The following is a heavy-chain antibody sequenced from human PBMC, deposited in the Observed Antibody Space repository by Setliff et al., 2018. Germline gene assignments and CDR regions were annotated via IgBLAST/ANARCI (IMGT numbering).Heavy chain of an antibody. J-gene: IGHJ4*02. CDR2: INPNSGNT. Sequence: ASVKVSCKASGYTFANYDINWVRQATGQGLEWMGWINPNSGNTGYAQNFQGRVTMTRNTSISTAYMELSSLRFEDTAVYYCARGPRRNFWSGYYLVAVNYWGQGTLVTVSS. CDR3: ARGPRRNFWSGYYLVAVNY. CDR1: GYTFANYD. V-gene: IGHV1-8*02. D-gene: IGHD3-3*01.